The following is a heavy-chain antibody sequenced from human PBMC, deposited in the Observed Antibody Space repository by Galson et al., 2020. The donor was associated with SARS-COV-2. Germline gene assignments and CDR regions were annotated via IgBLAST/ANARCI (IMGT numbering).Heavy chain of an antibody. V-gene: IGHV4-59*01. CDR3: ARGGPGVADY. D-gene: IGHD2-8*01. Sequence: SETLSLTYSVSGGSISSYYWNWIRQPPGKGLEWIGYIYHSGSTSYNPSLKSRVTMSVDTSKNQFFLNLNSVTAADTAVYFCARGGPGVADYWGQGTLVTVSS. CDR1: GGSISSYY. J-gene: IGHJ4*02. CDR2: IYHSGST.